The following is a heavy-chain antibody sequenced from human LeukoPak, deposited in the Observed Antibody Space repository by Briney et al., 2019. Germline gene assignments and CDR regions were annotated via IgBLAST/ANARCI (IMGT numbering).Heavy chain of an antibody. CDR2: ISSSSSNI. CDR3: AIDPPGAHFDY. J-gene: IGHJ4*02. CDR1: GFTFSSYW. Sequence: GGSLRLSCAASGFTFSSYWMSWVRQAPGKGLEWVSYISSSSSNIFYADSFKGRFTISRDNAQNSLYLQMNSLRVEDTAVYYCAIDPPGAHFDYWGQGTLVTVSS. D-gene: IGHD7-27*01. V-gene: IGHV3-21*01.